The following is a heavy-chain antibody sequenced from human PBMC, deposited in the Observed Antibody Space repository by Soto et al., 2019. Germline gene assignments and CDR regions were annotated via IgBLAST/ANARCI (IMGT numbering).Heavy chain of an antibody. Sequence: QITLKESGPTLVKPTQTLTLTCTFSGFSLSTSGVGVGWIRQPPGKALEWLAPIYWDDDKRYSPSLKSRLTITKATSKNQAVLTMTNMDPVDTATYYCAHADSSGWFIGMDVWGQGTTVTVSS. J-gene: IGHJ6*02. CDR1: GFSLSTSGVG. CDR2: IYWDDDK. V-gene: IGHV2-5*02. CDR3: AHADSSGWFIGMDV. D-gene: IGHD6-19*01.